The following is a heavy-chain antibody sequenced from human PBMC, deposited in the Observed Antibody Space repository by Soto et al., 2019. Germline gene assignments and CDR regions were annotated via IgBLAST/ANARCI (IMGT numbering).Heavy chain of an antibody. CDR3: ARGPSSGAFDI. CDR1: GDIFTSYY. Sequence: QVQLVQSGAEMMKPGASVKISCQSSGDIFTSYYIHWMRQAIEQGPEWLGDIDPNGGSSRVSQKFQCRVTMTRDTSTTTVYIDLLSLTSEETAIYYCARGPSSGAFDIWGQGTMVTVSS. D-gene: IGHD6-25*01. J-gene: IGHJ3*02. CDR2: IDPNGGSS. V-gene: IGHV1-46*01.